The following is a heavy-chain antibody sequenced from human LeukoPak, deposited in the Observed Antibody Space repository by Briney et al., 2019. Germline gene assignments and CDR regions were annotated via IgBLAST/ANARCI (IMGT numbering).Heavy chain of an antibody. D-gene: IGHD6-19*01. CDR1: GFTFSTYS. J-gene: IGHJ4*02. Sequence: GGSLTPSCAASGFTFSTYSMNWVRQAPGKGLEWVSSISSSSSYIYYADSVKGRFTISRDNAKDSLYLQMNGLRAEDTAVYYCARDRSASIAVVTAEIDYWGQGTLVTVSS. CDR3: ARDRSASIAVVTAEIDY. V-gene: IGHV3-21*01. CDR2: ISSSSSYI.